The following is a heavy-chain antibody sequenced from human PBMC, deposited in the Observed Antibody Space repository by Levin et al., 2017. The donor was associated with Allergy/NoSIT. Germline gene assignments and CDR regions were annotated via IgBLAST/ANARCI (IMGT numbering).Heavy chain of an antibody. CDR3: ARSNSHAFDI. J-gene: IGHJ3*02. CDR1: GFTFSSYW. D-gene: IGHD2-21*01. V-gene: IGHV3-74*01. CDR2: ITSDGSST. Sequence: GGSLRLSCAASGFTFSSYWMHWVRQAPGKGLVWVSRITSDGSSTSYADSVKGRFTISRDNAKNTLYLQMNSLRAEDTAVFYCARSNSHAFDIWGQGTMVTVSS.